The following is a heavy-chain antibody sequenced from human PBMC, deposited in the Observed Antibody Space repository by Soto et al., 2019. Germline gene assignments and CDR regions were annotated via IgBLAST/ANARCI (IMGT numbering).Heavy chain of an antibody. Sequence: ASVKVSCKASGYIFSANYIHGVRQAPVQELEWLGLINPYSVTKNYTQKYLGRVTMSANTSASTANIDLARLKSDDTAVYYCVRAHALGFSNWFDPWGQGTLVTVSS. CDR3: VRAHALGFSNWFDP. J-gene: IGHJ5*02. CDR2: INPYSVTK. V-gene: IGHV1-2*02. CDR1: GYIFSANY. D-gene: IGHD3-10*01.